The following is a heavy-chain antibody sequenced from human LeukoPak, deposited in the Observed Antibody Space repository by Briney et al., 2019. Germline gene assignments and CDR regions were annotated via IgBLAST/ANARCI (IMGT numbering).Heavy chain of an antibody. Sequence: SETLSLTCVVSGYSVSSGYYWGWIRQSPGKGLEWIASVYHTGTTYYNPSLKSRASISVNMSKNHVSLRLTSVTAADTAMYYCTRDEYGAAHWGQGILVTVSS. V-gene: IGHV4-38-2*02. CDR3: TRDEYGAAH. J-gene: IGHJ4*02. D-gene: IGHD4-17*01. CDR2: VYHTGTT. CDR1: GYSVSSGYY.